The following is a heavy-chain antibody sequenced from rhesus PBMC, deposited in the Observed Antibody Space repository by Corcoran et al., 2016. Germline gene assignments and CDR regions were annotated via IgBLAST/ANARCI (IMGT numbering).Heavy chain of an antibody. Sequence: EVQLAESGGGLVQPGGSLRLYCAASGFTVSSYWMSWVHQAPEKGLEWLSDSYGSTMYYGDSVKGRFTVSRDNAKNSLYLQMNSLRAEDTAVYYCTRGRQYFDYWGQGVLVTVSS. CDR1: GFTVSSYW. CDR3: TRGRQYFDY. J-gene: IGHJ4*01. V-gene: IGHV3-11*01. CDR2: SYGSTM.